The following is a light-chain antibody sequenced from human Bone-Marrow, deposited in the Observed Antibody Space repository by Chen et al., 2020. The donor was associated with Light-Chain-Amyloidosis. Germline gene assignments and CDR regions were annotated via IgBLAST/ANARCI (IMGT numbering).Light chain of an antibody. J-gene: IGKJ4*01. CDR2: GSS. V-gene: IGKV3-20*01. Sequence: EIVLTQSPVTLSLSPGEGANLSCRASQTISSNYLTWYQQKFGQAPRLLIYGSSSRATGIPDRFTGSGSGTDFTLTINRLETEDFAMYYCQQYGTSPLTFGGGTKVEIK. CDR1: QTISSNY. CDR3: QQYGTSPLT.